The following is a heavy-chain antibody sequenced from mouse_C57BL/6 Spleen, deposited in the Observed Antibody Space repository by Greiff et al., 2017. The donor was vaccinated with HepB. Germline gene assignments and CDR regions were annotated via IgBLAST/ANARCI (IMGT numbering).Heavy chain of an antibody. J-gene: IGHJ2*01. CDR1: GFTFSDAW. Sequence: EVMLVESGGGLVQPGGSMKLSCAASGFTFSDAWMDWVRQSPEKGLEWVAEIRNKANNHATYYAESVKGRFTISRDDSKSSVYLQMNSLRAEDTGIYYCTVITTVRYFDYWGQGTTLTVSS. D-gene: IGHD1-1*01. CDR3: TVITTVRYFDY. V-gene: IGHV6-6*01. CDR2: IRNKANNHAT.